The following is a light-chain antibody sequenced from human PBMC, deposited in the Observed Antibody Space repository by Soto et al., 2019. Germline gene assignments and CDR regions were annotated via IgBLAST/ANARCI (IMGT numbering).Light chain of an antibody. J-gene: IGKJ1*01. CDR2: DAS. Sequence: EIVLTQSPATLSLSPGERATPSCRASQSVSSYLAWYQQKPGQAPRLLIYDASNRATGIPARFSGSGSGTDFTLTISSLEPEDFAVYYCQQRSNWRTFGQGTKGDIK. CDR3: QQRSNWRT. CDR1: QSVSSY. V-gene: IGKV3-11*01.